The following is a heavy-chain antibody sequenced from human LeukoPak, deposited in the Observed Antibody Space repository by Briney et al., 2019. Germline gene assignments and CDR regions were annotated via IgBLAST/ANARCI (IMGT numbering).Heavy chain of an antibody. CDR3: ARSYSSGGNVALFQH. V-gene: IGHV4-59*08. D-gene: IGHD6-19*01. CDR2: IHYSGST. Sequence: PSDTLTLTCTVSGGSINTYCWRWIRQPPGRALEYIGFIHYSGSTNYNSSLKDRVTISVDTSKNQFSLKLSSVTAADTAVYYCARSYSSGGNVALFQHWGQGTLVTVSS. J-gene: IGHJ1*01. CDR1: GGSINTYC.